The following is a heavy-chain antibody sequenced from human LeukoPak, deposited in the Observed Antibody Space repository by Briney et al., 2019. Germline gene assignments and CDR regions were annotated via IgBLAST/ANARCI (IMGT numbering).Heavy chain of an antibody. Sequence: GGSLRLSCAASGFTFSSKWMSWVRQAPGKGLEWVANIKYDGSEKYYVDSVKGRFTISRDNARNSLYLQMNSLRAEDTAVYYCARDGSGEWPIGYWGQGTLVTVSS. CDR3: ARDGSGEWPIGY. V-gene: IGHV3-7*01. D-gene: IGHD3-10*01. CDR2: IKYDGSEK. J-gene: IGHJ4*02. CDR1: GFTFSSKW.